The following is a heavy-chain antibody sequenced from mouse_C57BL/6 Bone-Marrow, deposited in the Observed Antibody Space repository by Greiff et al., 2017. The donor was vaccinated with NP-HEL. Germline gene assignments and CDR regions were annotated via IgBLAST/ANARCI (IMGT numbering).Heavy chain of an antibody. V-gene: IGHV1-81*01. Sequence: VQLQQSGAELARPGASVKLSCKASGYTFTSYGISWVKQRTGQGLEWIGEIYPRSGNTYYNEKFKGKATLTADKSSSTAYMVLRSLTSEDSAVYFCARGIRRRSAWFAYWGQGTLVTVSA. CDR3: ARGIRRRSAWFAY. D-gene: IGHD2-12*01. J-gene: IGHJ3*01. CDR1: GYTFTSYG. CDR2: IYPRSGNT.